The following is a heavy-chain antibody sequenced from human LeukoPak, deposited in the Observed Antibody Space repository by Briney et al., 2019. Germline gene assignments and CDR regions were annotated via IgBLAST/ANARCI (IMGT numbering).Heavy chain of an antibody. CDR1: GGSISSSSYY. J-gene: IGHJ4*02. CDR3: ATEPASGGPRPGYY. CDR2: IYASGST. D-gene: IGHD2-15*01. Sequence: PSETLSLTCTVSGGSISSSSYYWGWIRQPPGKGLQWIGRIYASGSTSYNPSLKSRVTMSVDTSRGKVSLDVRSVTAADTALYYCATEPASGGPRPGYYWGQGILVTVSS. V-gene: IGHV4-61*05.